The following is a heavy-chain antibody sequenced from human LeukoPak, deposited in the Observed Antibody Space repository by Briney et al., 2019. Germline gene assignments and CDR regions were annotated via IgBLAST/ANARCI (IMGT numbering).Heavy chain of an antibody. D-gene: IGHD4-23*01. V-gene: IGHV4-31*03. CDR1: GDSIRSGGNY. J-gene: IGHJ4*02. CDR3: ARVGIGGNDLDY. Sequence: SQTLSLTCTVSGDSIRSGGNYWSWIRQHPGKGLEWIGYIYHSGSTDYNPSLKSRLRISVDTSKNQISLMLTSVTAADTAVYYCARVGIGGNDLDYWGQGTLVTVSS. CDR2: IYHSGST.